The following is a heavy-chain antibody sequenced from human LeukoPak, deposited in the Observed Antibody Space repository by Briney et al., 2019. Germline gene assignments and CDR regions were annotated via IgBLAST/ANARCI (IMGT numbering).Heavy chain of an antibody. CDR3: ARETSQKGAHYMDV. D-gene: IGHD3-16*01. V-gene: IGHV4-59*01. J-gene: IGHJ6*03. Sequence: PSETLSLTCAVYGGSFSGYYWSWIRQPPGKGLEWVGYIYYSGSTNYNPSLKSRVTISVDTSKNQFSLKLSSVTAADTAVYYCARETSQKGAHYMDVWGKGTTVTISS. CDR1: GGSFSGYY. CDR2: IYYSGST.